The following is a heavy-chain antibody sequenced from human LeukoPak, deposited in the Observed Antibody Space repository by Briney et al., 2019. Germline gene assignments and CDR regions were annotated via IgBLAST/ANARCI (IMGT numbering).Heavy chain of an antibody. J-gene: IGHJ4*02. D-gene: IGHD3-22*01. V-gene: IGHV3-23*01. CDR3: AKHTYYYESSGTTALFDY. CDR1: GFTFSSDD. Sequence: TGGSLRHSCAASGFTFSSDDMSWVRQAPGKGLVWVTGISGSGGSTYYADSVKGRFTISRDNSKNTLCLRMNSLRAEDTAVYYCAKHTYYYESSGTTALFDYWGQGTLVTVSS. CDR2: ISGSGGST.